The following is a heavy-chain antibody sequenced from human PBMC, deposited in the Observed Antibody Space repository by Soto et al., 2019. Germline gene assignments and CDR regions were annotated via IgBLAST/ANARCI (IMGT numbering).Heavy chain of an antibody. CDR1: GGSISSYY. D-gene: IGHD4-17*01. J-gene: IGHJ4*02. Sequence: SETLSLTCTVSGGSISSYYWSWIRQPPGKGLEWIGYIYYSGSTNYNPSLKSRVTISVDTSKNQFSLKLSSVTAADTAVYYCARALKDYGDYVDPFYFDYWGQATLVTVSS. V-gene: IGHV4-59*01. CDR3: ARALKDYGDYVDPFYFDY. CDR2: IYYSGST.